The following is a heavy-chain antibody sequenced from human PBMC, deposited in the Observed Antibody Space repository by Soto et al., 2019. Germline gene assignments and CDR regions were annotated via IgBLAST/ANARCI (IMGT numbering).Heavy chain of an antibody. Sequence: QVQLVESGGGVVQPGRSLRLSCAASGFSFSNYGMHWARQAPGKGLEWVAGISFDGSNKYHADSVKGRFTISRDNSKNTLYLQMNCLRSVDTAVYYCAGGWYFFDYCGQGTLVTVSS. V-gene: IGHV3-30*03. CDR2: ISFDGSNK. CDR3: AGGWYFFDY. D-gene: IGHD6-19*01. J-gene: IGHJ4*02. CDR1: GFSFSNYG.